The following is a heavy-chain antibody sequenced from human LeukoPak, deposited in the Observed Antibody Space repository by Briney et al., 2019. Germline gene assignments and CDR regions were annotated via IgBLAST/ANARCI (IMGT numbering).Heavy chain of an antibody. V-gene: IGHV3-15*01. J-gene: IGHJ4*02. CDR3: TTGPRDGYTFGF. Sequence: PGGSLRLSCTASGFSFSSAWMSWVRQAPGTGLEWVGRIKSNPDGATTDYAAPVKGRFTISRDDSKNTLYLQMSSLKTEDTAVYYCTTGPRDGYTFGFWGQGTLVIVSS. D-gene: IGHD5-24*01. CDR2: IKSNPDGATT. CDR1: GFSFSSAW.